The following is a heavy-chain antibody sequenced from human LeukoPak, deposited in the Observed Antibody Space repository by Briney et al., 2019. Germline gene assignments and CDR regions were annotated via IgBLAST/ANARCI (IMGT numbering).Heavy chain of an antibody. D-gene: IGHD4-17*01. CDR1: GGSISSYY. CDR2: IYTSGST. Sequence: PSETLSLTCTVSGGSISSYYWSWIRQPAGKGLEWIGRIYTSGSTNYNPSLKSRVTISVDTSKNQFSLRLSSVTAADTAVYFCAGDYGDYYFDYWGQGTLVTVSS. CDR3: AGDYGDYYFDY. V-gene: IGHV4-4*07. J-gene: IGHJ4*02.